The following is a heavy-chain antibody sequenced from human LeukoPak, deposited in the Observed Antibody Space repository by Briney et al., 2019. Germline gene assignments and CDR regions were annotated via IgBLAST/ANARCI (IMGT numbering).Heavy chain of an antibody. Sequence: ASVKVSCKASGGSFSSYVITWVRQAPGQGLEWMGWINPNSGGTNYAQKFQGWVTMTRDTSISTAYMELSRLRSDDTAVYYCARLVAGPGGYYGMDVWGQGTTVTVSS. CDR3: ARLVAGPGGYYGMDV. CDR1: GGSFSSYV. CDR2: INPNSGGT. D-gene: IGHD6-19*01. J-gene: IGHJ6*02. V-gene: IGHV1-2*04.